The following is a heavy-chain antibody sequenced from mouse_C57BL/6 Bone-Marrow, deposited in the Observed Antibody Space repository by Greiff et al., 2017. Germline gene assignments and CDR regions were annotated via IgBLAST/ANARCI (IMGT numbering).Heavy chain of an antibody. Sequence: QVQLKESGAELVRPGASVTLSCKASGYTFTDYEMHWVKQTPVHGLEWIGAIDPETGGTAYNQKFKGKAILTADKSSSTAYMELRSLTSEDSAVYYCTRYGVYYGFFDYWGQGTTLTVSS. D-gene: IGHD2-2*01. J-gene: IGHJ2*01. CDR2: IDPETGGT. V-gene: IGHV1-15*01. CDR3: TRYGVYYGFFDY. CDR1: GYTFTDYE.